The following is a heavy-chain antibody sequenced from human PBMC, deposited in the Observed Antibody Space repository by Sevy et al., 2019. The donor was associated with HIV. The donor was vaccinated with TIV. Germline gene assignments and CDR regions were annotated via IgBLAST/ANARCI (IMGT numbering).Heavy chain of an antibody. CDR3: ARSPPVVVVPGAPSWFDP. CDR2: TNESGIT. Sequence: SETLSLTCAVHDGSFSGYYWNWIRQLPGKGLEWIGETNESGITYYNPSLKSRVTISVDTSKKQFSLKLNSVTAVVSAVYFCARSPPVVVVPGAPSWFDPWGQGTLVTVSS. V-gene: IGHV4-34*01. J-gene: IGHJ5*02. D-gene: IGHD2-2*01. CDR1: DGSFSGYY.